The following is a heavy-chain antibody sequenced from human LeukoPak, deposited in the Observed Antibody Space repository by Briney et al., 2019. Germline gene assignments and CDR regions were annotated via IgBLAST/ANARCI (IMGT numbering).Heavy chain of an antibody. CDR2: ISSSSSYI. CDR1: GFTFSSYS. V-gene: IGHV3-21*01. D-gene: IGHD3-3*01. Sequence: GGSLRLSCAASGFTFSSYSMNWVRQAPGKGLEWVSSISSSSSYIYYADSVKGRFTISRDNAKNSLYLQMNSLRAEDTAVYYCARTYDFGRGPPGDAFDNWGPGTWVIVSS. CDR3: ARTYDFGRGPPGDAFDN. J-gene: IGHJ3*02.